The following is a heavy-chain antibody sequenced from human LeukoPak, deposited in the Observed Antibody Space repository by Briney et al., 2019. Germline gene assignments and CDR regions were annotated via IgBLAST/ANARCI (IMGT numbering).Heavy chain of an antibody. CDR2: IRYDGSNK. J-gene: IGHJ4*02. D-gene: IGHD3-10*01. Sequence: QPGGSLRLSCAAPGFTFSSYGMHWVRQAPGKGLEWVAFIRYDGSNKYYADSVKGRFTISRDNSKNTLYLQMNSLRAEDTAVYYCAKAFFAMVPFDYWGQGTLVTVSS. V-gene: IGHV3-30*02. CDR3: AKAFFAMVPFDY. CDR1: GFTFSSYG.